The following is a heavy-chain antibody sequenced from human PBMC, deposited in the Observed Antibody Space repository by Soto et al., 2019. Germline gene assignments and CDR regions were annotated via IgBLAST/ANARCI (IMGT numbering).Heavy chain of an antibody. CDR2: IFSSDAK. CDR1: GFSLSSARMS. D-gene: IGHD3-10*01. Sequence: QVTLKESGPVLVKPTETLTLTCTVSGFSLSSARMSVSWIRQPPGKALEWLAHIFSSDAKSYSASLKSRLTISKDTSKSQVVLTMTNMNPVGTATYYCTRIRGWGWLGPNDYWGQGTLVTVSS. CDR3: TRIRGWGWLGPNDY. J-gene: IGHJ4*02. V-gene: IGHV2-26*01.